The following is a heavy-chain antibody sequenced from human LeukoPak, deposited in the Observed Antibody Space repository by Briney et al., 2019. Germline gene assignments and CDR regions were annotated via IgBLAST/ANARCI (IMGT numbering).Heavy chain of an antibody. CDR2: VSSSGTLT. CDR1: GFIFSDYY. V-gene: IGHV3-11*01. Sequence: PGGSLRLSCAASGFIFSDYYMSWIRQAPGKGLEWVAYVSSSGTLTDYAASVKGRFTISRDNAKNSLYLQMNSLRDEDTAIYYCARDRDIRGYSYGIFDFWGQGTLVTVSS. J-gene: IGHJ4*02. D-gene: IGHD5-18*01. CDR3: ARDRDIRGYSYGIFDF.